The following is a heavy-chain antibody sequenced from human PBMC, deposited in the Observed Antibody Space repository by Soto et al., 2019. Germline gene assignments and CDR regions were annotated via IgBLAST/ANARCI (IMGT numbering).Heavy chain of an antibody. J-gene: IGHJ5*02. V-gene: IGHV4-59*01. CDR2: IYYSGST. Sequence: SETLSHACTVSGDSISRWYSNWYRQPPGKGLEWIGYIYYSGSTNYNPSLKSRVTISVDTSKNQFSLKLSSVTAADTAVYYCARGGGGSDVNWFDPWGQGTLVTVSS. CDR3: ARGGGGSDVNWFDP. CDR1: GDSISRWY. D-gene: IGHD2-15*01.